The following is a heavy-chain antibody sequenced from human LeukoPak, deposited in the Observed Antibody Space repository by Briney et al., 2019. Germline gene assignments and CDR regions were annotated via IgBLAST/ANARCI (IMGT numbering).Heavy chain of an antibody. CDR3: ARDYSSSWKTDAFDI. J-gene: IGHJ3*02. Sequence: SETLSLTCTVSGGSISSYYWSWIRQPPGKGLEWIGYIYYSGSTNYNPSLKSRVTISVDTSKNQFSLKLSSVTAADTAVYYCARDYSSSWKTDAFDIWGQGTMVTVSS. CDR1: GGSISSYY. CDR2: IYYSGST. V-gene: IGHV4-59*12. D-gene: IGHD6-13*01.